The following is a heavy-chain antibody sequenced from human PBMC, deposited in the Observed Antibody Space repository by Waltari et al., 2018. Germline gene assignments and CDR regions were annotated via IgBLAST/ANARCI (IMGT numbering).Heavy chain of an antibody. CDR3: TTNPPGY. J-gene: IGHJ4*02. CDR1: GRDYW. Sequence: EVQLVESGGGLVQSGGSLRLSCSGSGRDYWMDWVRQAPGKGLMWVSRVKSDGTSPTYADSVKGRFTVSRDSAKNMLYLQMNSLRAEDTAVYYCTTNPPGYWGQGTLVTVSS. CDR2: VKSDGTSP. V-gene: IGHV3-74*01.